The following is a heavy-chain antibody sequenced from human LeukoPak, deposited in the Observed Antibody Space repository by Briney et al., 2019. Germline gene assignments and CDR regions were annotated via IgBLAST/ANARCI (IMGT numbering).Heavy chain of an antibody. V-gene: IGHV1-8*01. CDR1: GYTFTSYD. J-gene: IGHJ6*02. D-gene: IGHD5-18*01. Sequence: EASVKVSCKASGYTFTSYDIHWVRQATGQGLAWVGWMNPNSGNTGYAQKFQGRVTMTRNTSISTAYMELSSLRSEDTAVYYCARGYSYDYYYYGMDVWGQGTTVTVSS. CDR2: MNPNSGNT. CDR3: ARGYSYDYYYYGMDV.